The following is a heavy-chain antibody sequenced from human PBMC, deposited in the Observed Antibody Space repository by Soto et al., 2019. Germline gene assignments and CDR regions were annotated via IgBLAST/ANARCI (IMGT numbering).Heavy chain of an antibody. CDR1: GDTVSSDSAA. J-gene: IGHJ4*02. Sequence: SQTLSLTCAISGDTVSSDSAAWSWIRQPPGKGLEWMGYMYYSGSTKYNPSLKSRVTISVGTSNNQFFLKLNSVTAADTAVYFCTRVGGYYGDYPNFDYWGRGTLVTVSS. V-gene: IGHV4-61*01. CDR3: TRVGGYYGDYPNFDY. D-gene: IGHD4-17*01. CDR2: MYYSGST.